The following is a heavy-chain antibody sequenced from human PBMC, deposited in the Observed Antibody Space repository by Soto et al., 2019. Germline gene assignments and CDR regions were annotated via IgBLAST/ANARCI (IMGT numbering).Heavy chain of an antibody. Sequence: GASVKVSCKASGCTFTSYDINWVRPATLRGLEWMVWLNPNSGNTGYAQKFQGRVTMTRNTYISTAYMELSSLRSEDTAVYYCASVGYSYGSPFDYWAQGTLVTVSS. V-gene: IGHV1-8*01. D-gene: IGHD5-18*01. J-gene: IGHJ4*02. CDR3: ASVGYSYGSPFDY. CDR2: LNPNSGNT. CDR1: GCTFTSYD.